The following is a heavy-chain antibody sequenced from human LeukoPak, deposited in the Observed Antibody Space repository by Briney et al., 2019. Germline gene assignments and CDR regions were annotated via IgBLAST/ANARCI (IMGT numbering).Heavy chain of an antibody. V-gene: IGHV3-23*01. D-gene: IGHD2-2*01. Sequence: PGGSLRLSCAASGFTFSSYAMSWVRQAPGKGLEWVSAISGSGGSTYYADSVKGGFTISRDNSKNRLYLQINSLRAEDTAVCYCAKVSVVPAVDAFHIWGQGTTVTVSS. J-gene: IGHJ3*02. CDR2: ISGSGGST. CDR1: GFTFSSYA. CDR3: AKVSVVPAVDAFHI.